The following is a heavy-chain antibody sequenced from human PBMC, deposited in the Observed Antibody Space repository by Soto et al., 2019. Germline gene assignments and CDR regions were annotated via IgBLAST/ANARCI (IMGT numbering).Heavy chain of an antibody. V-gene: IGHV1-18*01. Sequence: ASEKVSCKACGSTFTSYGISWVGQAPGQGSEWMGWISAYNGNTNYAQKLQGRVTMTTDTSTSTAYMELRSLRSDDTAVYYCARDSPKIVATQGGDAFDILGQGIMVNVS. J-gene: IGHJ3*02. D-gene: IGHD5-12*01. CDR2: ISAYNGNT. CDR1: GSTFTSYG. CDR3: ARDSPKIVATQGGDAFDI.